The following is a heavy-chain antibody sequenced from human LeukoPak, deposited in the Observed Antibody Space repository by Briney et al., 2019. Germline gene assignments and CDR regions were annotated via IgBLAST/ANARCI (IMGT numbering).Heavy chain of an antibody. V-gene: IGHV3-21*01. Sequence: PGGSLRLSCAASGFTVSSNDMTWVRQAPGKGLEWVSSVSSTGSYIYYGDSVKGRFTVSRDNAKNSLYLQMDSLRAEDTAVYYCARDASGTVLWSVGWFDAWGQGTLVTVSS. CDR1: GFTVSSND. D-gene: IGHD3-3*01. CDR2: VSSTGSYI. J-gene: IGHJ5*02. CDR3: ARDASGTVLWSVGWFDA.